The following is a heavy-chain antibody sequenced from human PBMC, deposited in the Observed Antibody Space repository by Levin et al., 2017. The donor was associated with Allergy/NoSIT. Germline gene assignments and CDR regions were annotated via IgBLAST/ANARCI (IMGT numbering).Heavy chain of an antibody. D-gene: IGHD5-18*01. V-gene: IGHV4-30-2*01. J-gene: IGHJ4*02. Sequence: SQTLSLTCAVSGGSISSGGYSWSWIRQPPGKGLEWIGNIYLSWSTYYNPSLKSRVTISVDRSKNQFSLNLSSVTAADTAVYYCARVAGYSYGYYFDYWGQGTLVTVSS. CDR1: GGSISSGGYS. CDR3: ARVAGYSYGYYFDY. CDR2: IYLSWST.